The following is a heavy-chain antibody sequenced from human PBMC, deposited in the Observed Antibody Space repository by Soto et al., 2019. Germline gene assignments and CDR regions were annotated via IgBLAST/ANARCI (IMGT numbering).Heavy chain of an antibody. D-gene: IGHD3-10*01. V-gene: IGHV1-3*01. CDR3: ARSRTYYGSRSYYYYGMDV. Sequence: GASMKVSCKASGYTFTSYAMHWVRQAPGQRLDWMGWINAGNGNTKYSQKFQGRVTITRDTSASTAYMELSSLRSEDTAVYYCARSRTYYGSRSYYYYGMDVWGQGTTVTVSS. J-gene: IGHJ6*02. CDR1: GYTFTSYA. CDR2: INAGNGNT.